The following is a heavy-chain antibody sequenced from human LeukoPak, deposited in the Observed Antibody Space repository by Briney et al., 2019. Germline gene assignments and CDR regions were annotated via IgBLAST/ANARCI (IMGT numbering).Heavy chain of an antibody. CDR1: GFYFARRW. CDR3: SRHFDGKGSFDF. Sequence: GGALRLSCADSGFYFARRWLHWVRPVPRKGLVWVSRISSDGSDTTYADSVKGRFTISRDNVKKIVHLQMRLLRVEEPAVYYFSRHFDGKGSFDFWCRGTLVIVSS. V-gene: IGHV3-74*01. D-gene: IGHD4-23*01. J-gene: IGHJ5*01. CDR2: ISSDGSDT.